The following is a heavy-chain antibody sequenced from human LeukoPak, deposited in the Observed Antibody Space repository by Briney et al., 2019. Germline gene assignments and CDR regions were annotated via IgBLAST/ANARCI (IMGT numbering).Heavy chain of an antibody. Sequence: SETLSLTCTVSGGSISSSSYYWGWIRQPPGKGLEWIGSIYYSGSTYYNPSLKSRVTISVDTSKNQFSLKLSSVTAADTAVYYCARARGEMVAFDIWGQGTMVTVSS. CDR3: ARARGEMVAFDI. CDR2: IYYSGST. CDR1: GGSISSSSYY. J-gene: IGHJ3*02. D-gene: IGHD3-10*01. V-gene: IGHV4-39*01.